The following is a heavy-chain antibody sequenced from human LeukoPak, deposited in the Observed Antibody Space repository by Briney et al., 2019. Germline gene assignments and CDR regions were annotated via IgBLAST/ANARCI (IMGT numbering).Heavy chain of an antibody. CDR1: GGSISTSDSF. D-gene: IGHD3-9*01. CDR2: IYYSGST. V-gene: IGHV4-39*01. J-gene: IGHJ4*02. Sequence: SETLSLTCTVSGGSISTSDSFWDWMRQPPGQGPEWLGSIYYSGSTFYNPSLKSRVALSVDTSKNQFSLRLNSVTAADTAVYYCARNRGSNFDWSDYWGQGILVTVSS. CDR3: ARNRGSNFDWSDY.